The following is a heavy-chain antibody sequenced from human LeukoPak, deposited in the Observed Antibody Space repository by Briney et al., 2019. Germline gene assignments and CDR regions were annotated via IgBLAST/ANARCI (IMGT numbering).Heavy chain of an antibody. CDR3: ARVRVATITLDY. V-gene: IGHV3-30*04. CDR2: ISYDGSNK. D-gene: IGHD5-12*01. J-gene: IGHJ4*02. Sequence: GGSLRLSCAASGFTFSSYAMHWVRQAPGKGLEWVAVISYDGSNKYYADSVKGRFTISRDNSKNTLYLQMNSLRAEDTAVYYCARVRVATITLDYWGQGTLVTVSS. CDR1: GFTFSSYA.